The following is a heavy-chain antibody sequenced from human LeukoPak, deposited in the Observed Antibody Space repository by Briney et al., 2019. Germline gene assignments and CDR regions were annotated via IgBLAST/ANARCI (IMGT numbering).Heavy chain of an antibody. V-gene: IGHV1-2*02. CDR1: GYTFTDYY. D-gene: IGHD6-6*01. CDR3: ARGRPYSSSSGQVTNWFDP. Sequence: PVASVKVSCKASGYTFTDYYMHWVRQAPGQGLEWMGWINPNSGGTNYAQKFQGRVTMTRDTSISTAYMELSRLRSDDTAVYYCARGRPYSSSSGQVTNWFDPWGQGTLVTVSS. J-gene: IGHJ5*02. CDR2: INPNSGGT.